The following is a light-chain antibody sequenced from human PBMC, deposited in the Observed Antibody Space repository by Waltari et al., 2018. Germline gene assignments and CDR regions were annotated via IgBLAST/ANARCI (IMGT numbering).Light chain of an antibody. CDR1: SSDVGAYDY. J-gene: IGLJ2*01. V-gene: IGLV2-8*01. Sequence: QSALTQPPSASGSPGQSVTISCTGTSSDVGAYDYVSWYKQHPGKAPKFIIYDVNKRPSGVPDRFSGSKSGNTASLTVSGLQAEDEADYYCSSYGGSNNFAVFGGGTKLTVL. CDR3: SSYGGSNNFAV. CDR2: DVN.